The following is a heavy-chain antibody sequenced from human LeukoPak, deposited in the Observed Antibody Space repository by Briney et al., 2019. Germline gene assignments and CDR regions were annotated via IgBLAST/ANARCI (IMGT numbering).Heavy chain of an antibody. Sequence: GASVKVSCKASGYTFTGCYMHWVRQAPGQGLEWMGWINPNSGGTNYAQKFQGRVTMTRDTSISTAYMELSRLRSDDTAVYYCARGVGIAARPEGDAFDIWGQGTMVTVSS. J-gene: IGHJ3*02. V-gene: IGHV1-2*02. CDR3: ARGVGIAARPEGDAFDI. CDR1: GYTFTGCY. D-gene: IGHD6-6*01. CDR2: INPNSGGT.